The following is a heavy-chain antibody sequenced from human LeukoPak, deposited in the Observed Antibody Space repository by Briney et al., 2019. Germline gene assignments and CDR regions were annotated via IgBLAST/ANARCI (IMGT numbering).Heavy chain of an antibody. J-gene: IGHJ4*02. V-gene: IGHV5-51*01. CDR1: GYSFTSYW. D-gene: IGHD3-10*01. CDR2: IYPCDSDT. Sequence: GESLKISCKASGYSFTSYWNGWVRQMPGKGLVWMGIIYPCDSDTRYSPSFQGQVTISADKSINTAYLQLSSLTASDTAMYYCARVWFGELFIDYWGQGTLVTVFS. CDR3: ARVWFGELFIDY.